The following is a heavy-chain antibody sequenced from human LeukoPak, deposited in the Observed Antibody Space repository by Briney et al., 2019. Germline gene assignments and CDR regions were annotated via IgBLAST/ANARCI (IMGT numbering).Heavy chain of an antibody. D-gene: IGHD3-22*01. Sequence: PSETLSLTCTISGASISGFYWSWIRQPPGKGLEWIGSINYSGSTYYNPSLKSRVTISVDTSKNQFSLNLSSVTATDTAVYYCARGNYYDSSGYPPFSIWGQGARVTVSS. CDR3: ARGNYYDSSGYPPFSI. CDR1: GASISGFY. CDR2: INYSGST. J-gene: IGHJ4*02. V-gene: IGHV4-59*08.